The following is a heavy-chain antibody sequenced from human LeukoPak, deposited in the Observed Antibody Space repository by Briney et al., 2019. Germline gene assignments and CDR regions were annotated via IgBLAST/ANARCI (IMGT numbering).Heavy chain of an antibody. V-gene: IGHV3-43*01. J-gene: IGHJ1*01. D-gene: IGHD2-2*01. Sequence: GGSLRLSCAASGFTFDDYPMHWVRQTPKKGLEWVSLITWDGAVTHCADSVKGRFTISRDNSKNSLYLQMNSLRVEDTALYYCVKDMSEGPHTSSLQHWGHGTPVTVSS. CDR1: GFTFDDYP. CDR3: VKDMSEGPHTSSLQH. CDR2: ITWDGAVT.